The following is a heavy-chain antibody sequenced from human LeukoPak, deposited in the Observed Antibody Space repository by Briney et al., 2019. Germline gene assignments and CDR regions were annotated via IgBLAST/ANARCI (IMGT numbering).Heavy chain of an antibody. Sequence: PSQTLSLTCAVSGGSISSGGYSWSWIRQPPGKGLEWIGYIYHSGSTYYNPSLKSRVTISVDTSKNQFSLKLSSVTAADTAVYYCARLEYSSSWKPPSTFDYWGQGTLVTVSS. D-gene: IGHD6-13*01. V-gene: IGHV4-30-2*02. J-gene: IGHJ4*02. CDR2: IYHSGST. CDR3: ARLEYSSSWKPPSTFDY. CDR1: GGSISSGGYS.